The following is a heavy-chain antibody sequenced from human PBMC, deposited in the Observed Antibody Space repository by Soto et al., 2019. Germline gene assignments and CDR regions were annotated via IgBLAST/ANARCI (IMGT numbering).Heavy chain of an antibody. D-gene: IGHD3-22*01. CDR3: ARDRSYYYDSSGYYYSGFDY. V-gene: IGHV1-18*04. J-gene: IGHJ4*02. CDR2: ISAYNGNT. Sequence: ASVKVSCKASGYTFTSYGISWVRQAPGQGLEWMGWISAYNGNTNYALKLQGRVTMTTDTSTSTAYMELRSLRSDDTAVYYCARDRSYYYDSSGYYYSGFDYWGQGTLVTVSS. CDR1: GYTFTSYG.